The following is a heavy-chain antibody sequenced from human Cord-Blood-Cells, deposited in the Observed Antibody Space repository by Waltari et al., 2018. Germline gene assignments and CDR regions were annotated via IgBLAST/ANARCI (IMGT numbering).Heavy chain of an antibody. D-gene: IGHD4-17*01. CDR3: ARDTYYGDYDY. J-gene: IGHJ4*02. CDR2: ISSSSSYI. Sequence: EVQLVESGGGLVKPGGSLRLSCAASGFTFSSYSMNWVRQAPGKGVEWVSSISSSSSYIYYAASVKGRFTISRDNAKNSLYLQMNSLRAEETAVYYWARDTYYGDYDYWGQGTLVTVSS. V-gene: IGHV3-21*01. CDR1: GFTFSSYS.